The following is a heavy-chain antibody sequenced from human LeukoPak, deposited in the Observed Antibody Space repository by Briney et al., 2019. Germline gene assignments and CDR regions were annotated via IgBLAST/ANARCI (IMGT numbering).Heavy chain of an antibody. D-gene: IGHD1-26*01. V-gene: IGHV3-48*01. CDR2: ISGRSSTI. CDR3: ARDRLTSGSYFFDY. CDR1: AFTFSDYS. J-gene: IGHJ4*02. Sequence: GGSLRLSCAASAFTFSDYSMNWVRQAPGKGLEWISDISGRSSTIYYADSVRGRFTISRDNAKNSMYLQMNSLRAEDTAVYYCARDRLTSGSYFFDYWGQGTLVTVSS.